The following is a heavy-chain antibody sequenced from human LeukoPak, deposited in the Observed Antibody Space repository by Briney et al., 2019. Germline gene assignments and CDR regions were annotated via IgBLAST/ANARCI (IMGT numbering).Heavy chain of an antibody. CDR2: LYSGGTT. J-gene: IGHJ4*02. D-gene: IGHD6-13*01. Sequence: GGSLRLSCAASGFTVSSTYMSWVRQAPGKGLEWVSVLYSGGTTYYADSVKGRFTISRDNSKNTLYLQMNSLRAEDTAVYYCARDSNYDYWGQGTLVTVSS. CDR3: ARDSNYDY. CDR1: GFTVSSTY. V-gene: IGHV3-66*02.